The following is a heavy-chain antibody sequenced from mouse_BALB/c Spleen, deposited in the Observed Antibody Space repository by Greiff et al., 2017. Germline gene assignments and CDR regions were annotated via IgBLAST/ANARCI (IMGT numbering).Heavy chain of an antibody. J-gene: IGHJ1*01. CDR2: IYPGDGDT. CDR3: AGGGNYVYFDV. V-gene: IGHV1-87*01. Sequence: QVQLQQSGAELARPGASVKLSCKASGYTFTSYWMQWVKQRPGQGLEWIGAIYPGDGDTRYTQKFKGKATLTADKSSSTAYMQLSSLASEDSAVYYCAGGGNYVYFDVWGAGTTVTVSS. D-gene: IGHD2-1*01. CDR1: GYTFTSYW.